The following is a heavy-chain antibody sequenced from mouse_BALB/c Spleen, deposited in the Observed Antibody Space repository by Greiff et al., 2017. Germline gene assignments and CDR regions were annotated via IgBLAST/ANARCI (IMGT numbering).Heavy chain of an antibody. CDR2: INPSTGYT. CDR3: ARGGTYYYGSSSHAMDY. Sequence: QVQLQQSGAELAKPGASVKMSCKASGYTFTSYWMHWVKQRPGQGLEWIGYINPSTGYTEYNQKFKDKATLTADKSSSTAYMQLSSLTSEDSAVYYCARGGTYYYGSSSHAMDYWGQGTSVTVSS. J-gene: IGHJ4*01. CDR1: GYTFTSYW. D-gene: IGHD1-1*01. V-gene: IGHV1-7*01.